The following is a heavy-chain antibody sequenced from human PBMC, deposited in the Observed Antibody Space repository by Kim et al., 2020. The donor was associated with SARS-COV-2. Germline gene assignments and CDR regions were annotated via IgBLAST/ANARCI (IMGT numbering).Heavy chain of an antibody. V-gene: IGHV3-7*01. CDR1: GFTFSNYW. Sequence: GGSLRLSCTASGFTFSNYWMSWVRQAPGKGLEWVANIKQAGTGISYVDSVKGRFTISRDNAKNSLYLQMNSLRAEDTAVYYCVRPAIGASFDYWGQGTLVTVSS. CDR3: VRPAIGASFDY. J-gene: IGHJ4*02. CDR2: IKQAGTGI. D-gene: IGHD6-6*01.